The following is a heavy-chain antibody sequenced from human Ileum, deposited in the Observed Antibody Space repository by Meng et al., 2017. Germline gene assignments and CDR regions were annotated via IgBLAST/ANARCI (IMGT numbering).Heavy chain of an antibody. Sequence: EVALVGSGGGLVQPGGSLRLSCAASGFTFGSYWMHWVRQAPGKGLVWVSRINTDGSTTTYADSVKGRFTISRDNAKNTVFLQMNSLRAEDTAVYYCVGMTVGWGQGTLVTVSS. D-gene: IGHD3-22*01. CDR1: GFTFGSYW. CDR3: VGMTVG. V-gene: IGHV3-74*03. CDR2: INTDGSTT. J-gene: IGHJ4*02.